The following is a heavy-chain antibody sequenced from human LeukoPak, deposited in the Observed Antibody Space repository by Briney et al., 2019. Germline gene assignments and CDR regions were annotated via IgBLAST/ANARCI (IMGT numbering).Heavy chain of an antibody. D-gene: IGHD3-3*01. Sequence: VASVKVSCKASGGTFSSYAISWVRQAPGQGLEWMGGIIPIFGTANYAQKFQGRVTITTDESTSTAYTELSSLRSEDTAVYYCAREWYDFWSGYYSGHMDVWGKGTTVTVSS. CDR2: IIPIFGTA. J-gene: IGHJ6*03. CDR1: GGTFSSYA. V-gene: IGHV1-69*05. CDR3: AREWYDFWSGYYSGHMDV.